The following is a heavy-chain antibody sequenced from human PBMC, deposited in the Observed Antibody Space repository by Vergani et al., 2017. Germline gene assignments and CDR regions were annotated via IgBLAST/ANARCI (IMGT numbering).Heavy chain of an antibody. CDR2: INPSGGHT. J-gene: IGHJ4*02. CDR3: ARGDYGILTGYRY. V-gene: IGHV1-46*03. CDR1: GYTFSNYY. D-gene: IGHD3-9*01. Sequence: QAQVVQSGAEVKKSGASVKVPCKTSGYTFSNYYMHWVRQAPGQGLEWMGIINPSGGHTNYAQKFQGRVTMTRDTSTSTVYMELSSLRSEDTAIYYCARGDYGILTGYRYWGQGTLVTVSA.